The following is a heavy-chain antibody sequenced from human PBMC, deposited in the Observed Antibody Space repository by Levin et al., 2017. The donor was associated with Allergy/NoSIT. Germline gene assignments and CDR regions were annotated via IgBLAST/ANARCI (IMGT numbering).Heavy chain of an antibody. D-gene: IGHD3-9*01. CDR2: INSDGSST. CDR1: GFTFSSYW. Sequence: QTGGSLRLSCAASGFTFSSYWMHWVRQAPGKGLVWVSRINSDGSSTSYADFVKGRFAVSRDNAKNTLYLQMNSLRAEDTAVYFGARDPSIRYPNWFDPWGQGTLVTVSS. V-gene: IGHV3-74*01. J-gene: IGHJ5*02. CDR3: ARDPSIRYPNWFDP.